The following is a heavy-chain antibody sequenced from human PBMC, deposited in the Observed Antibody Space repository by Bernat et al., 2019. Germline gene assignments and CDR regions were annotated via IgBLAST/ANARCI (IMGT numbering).Heavy chain of an antibody. CDR2: SRNKADSYTT. D-gene: IGHD2-15*01. CDR3: TRRSPVVPVTTDAFDI. Sequence: EVQLVESGGGLVQPGESLRVSCAASGFTFSDHYMDWVRQAPGKGLEWVGRSRNKADSYTTEYAASVKGRFTISRDVSRNSVHLQMNSLKTEDTAVYYCTRRSPVVPVTTDAFDIWGQGAMVTVSS. J-gene: IGHJ3*02. CDR1: GFTFSDHY. V-gene: IGHV3-72*01.